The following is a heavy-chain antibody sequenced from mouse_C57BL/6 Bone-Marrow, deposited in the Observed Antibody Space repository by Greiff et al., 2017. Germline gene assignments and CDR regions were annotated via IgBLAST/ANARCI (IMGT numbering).Heavy chain of an antibody. CDR3: ARAGYYGSSFDY. D-gene: IGHD1-1*01. CDR2: ISYAGSY. Sequence: QSGPGLVKPSQSLSLTCSVTSYSIPSGYYWNWIRQFQGNKLEWMGYISYAGSYTSNPSLKNRISITRDTSKNQFFLKLNSVTTEDTATYYCARAGYYGSSFDYGGQGTTLTVSS. J-gene: IGHJ2*01. V-gene: IGHV3-6*01. CDR1: SYSIPSGYY.